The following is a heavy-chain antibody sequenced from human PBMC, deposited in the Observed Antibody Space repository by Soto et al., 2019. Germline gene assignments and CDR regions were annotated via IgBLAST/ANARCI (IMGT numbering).Heavy chain of an antibody. V-gene: IGHV3-21*01. J-gene: IGHJ3*02. D-gene: IGHD1-20*01. CDR3: ARGITGTARGAFDI. CDR1: VFTVSSYS. CDR2: ISSSSSYI. Sequence: GSLRLSCAASVFTVSSYSMNWVRQAPGKGLEWVSSISSSSSYIYYADSVKGRFTISRDNAKNSLYLQMNSLRAEDTAVYYCARGITGTARGAFDIWGQGTMVTVSS.